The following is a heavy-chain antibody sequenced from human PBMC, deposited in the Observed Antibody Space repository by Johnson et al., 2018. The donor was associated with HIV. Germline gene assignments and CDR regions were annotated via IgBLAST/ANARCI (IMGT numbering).Heavy chain of an antibody. V-gene: IGHV3-66*01. Sequence: MQLVESGGGLVQPGGSLRLSCAASGFTVSSNYMSWVRQAPGKGLEWVSVIYSGGSIYYADSVKGRFSISRDNSKNTLYLQMNSLRAEDTAVYYCAKDLETGDDYVWGSYQLGAFDIWGQGTMVTVSS. CDR1: GFTVSSNY. CDR2: IYSGGSI. D-gene: IGHD3-16*02. J-gene: IGHJ3*02. CDR3: AKDLETGDDYVWGSYQLGAFDI.